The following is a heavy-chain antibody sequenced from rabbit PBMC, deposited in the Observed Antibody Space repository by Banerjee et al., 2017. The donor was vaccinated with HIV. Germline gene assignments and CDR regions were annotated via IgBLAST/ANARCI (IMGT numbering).Heavy chain of an antibody. CDR2: IYAGDGST. CDR3: ARDRGYYSHGYAGYGYDETRLDL. J-gene: IGHJ3*01. D-gene: IGHD6-1*01. V-gene: IGHV1S43*01. Sequence: QQQLEESGGGLVKPGGTLTLTCKASGFTISNSYYMCWVRQAPGKGLEWIGCIYAGDGSTWYASWVNGRFTISRSTSLNTVDLKMASLTAADTATYFCARDRGYYSHGYAGYGYDETRLDLWGQGTLVTVS. CDR1: GFTISNSYY.